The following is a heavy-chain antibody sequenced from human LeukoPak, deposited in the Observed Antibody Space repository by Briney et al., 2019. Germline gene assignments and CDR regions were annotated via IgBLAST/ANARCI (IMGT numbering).Heavy chain of an antibody. CDR2: MNSDGSHI. J-gene: IGHJ4*02. Sequence: GGSLRLSCAASGFTFNNYAMNWVRQAPGKGLEWVSSMNSDGSHIYHADSLEGRFTISRDNARNSVYLQMNGLRDEDTAVYYCTRGSFGVFDYWGQGILVTVSS. CDR1: GFTFNNYA. V-gene: IGHV3-48*02. D-gene: IGHD3-10*01. CDR3: TRGSFGVFDY.